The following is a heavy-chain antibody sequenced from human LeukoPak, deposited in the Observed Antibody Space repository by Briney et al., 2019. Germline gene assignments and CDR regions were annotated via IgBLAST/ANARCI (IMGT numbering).Heavy chain of an antibody. CDR1: GGSISSGGYY. Sequence: SQTLSLTCTVSGGSISSGGYYWSWIRQPPGKGLEWIGYTYHSGSTYYNPSLKSRVTISVDRSKNQFSLKLSSVTAADTAVYYCARTRVVLRKSEEMHAFDIWGQGTMVTVSS. CDR2: TYHSGST. D-gene: IGHD5-24*01. J-gene: IGHJ3*02. V-gene: IGHV4-30-2*01. CDR3: ARTRVVLRKSEEMHAFDI.